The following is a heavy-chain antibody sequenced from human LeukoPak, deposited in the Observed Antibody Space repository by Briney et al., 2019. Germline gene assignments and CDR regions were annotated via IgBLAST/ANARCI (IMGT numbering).Heavy chain of an antibody. Sequence: ASVKVSYKTSGYTFTTYGISWVRQAPGQGLEWMGWISAYNGNTNYAQKFQGRVTITRNTSISTAYMELSSLRSEDTAIYYCTREDYYDSGSSDYWGQGTLVTVSS. CDR1: GYTFTTYG. V-gene: IGHV1-18*01. CDR2: ISAYNGNT. D-gene: IGHD3-22*01. J-gene: IGHJ4*02. CDR3: TREDYYDSGSSDY.